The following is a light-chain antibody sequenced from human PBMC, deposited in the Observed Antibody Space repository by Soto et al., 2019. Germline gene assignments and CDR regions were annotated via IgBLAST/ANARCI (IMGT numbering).Light chain of an antibody. Sequence: EIVLTQSPGTLSLSPGERATLSCRASQSVSSSYLAWYQQKPGQAPRLLIYGASGRATDIPARFSGSGSGTEFTLTISSLQSEDFAVYYCQQYDNWPPTFGQGTRLEIK. CDR3: QQYDNWPPT. CDR1: QSVSSSY. V-gene: IGKV3-15*01. J-gene: IGKJ5*01. CDR2: GAS.